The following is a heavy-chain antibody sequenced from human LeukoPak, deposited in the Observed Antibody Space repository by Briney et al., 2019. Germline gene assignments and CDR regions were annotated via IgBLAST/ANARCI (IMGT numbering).Heavy chain of an antibody. CDR3: ARDNQYDSSGYYYGYYYYYYMDV. D-gene: IGHD3-22*01. J-gene: IGHJ6*03. CDR1: GYTFTSYG. Sequence: ASVKVSCKASGYTFTSYGISWVRQAPGQGLEWMGWISAYNGNTNYAQKLQGRVTMTTDTSTSTAYMELRSLRSDDTAVYYCARDNQYDSSGYYYGYYYYYYMDVWGKGTTATVSS. CDR2: ISAYNGNT. V-gene: IGHV1-18*01.